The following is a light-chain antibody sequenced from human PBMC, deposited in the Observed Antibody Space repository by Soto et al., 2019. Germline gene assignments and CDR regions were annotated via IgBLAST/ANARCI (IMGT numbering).Light chain of an antibody. Sequence: QSALTQPRSVSGSPGQSVTISCTGTSGDVGGYNYVSWYKEHPGKAPKLMIYDVSKRPSGVPDGFSGSKSGNTASLTISGLQAEDEADYYCCSYAGSYTHYVFGTGTKLTVL. J-gene: IGLJ1*01. CDR1: SGDVGGYNY. V-gene: IGLV2-11*01. CDR2: DVS. CDR3: CSYAGSYTHYV.